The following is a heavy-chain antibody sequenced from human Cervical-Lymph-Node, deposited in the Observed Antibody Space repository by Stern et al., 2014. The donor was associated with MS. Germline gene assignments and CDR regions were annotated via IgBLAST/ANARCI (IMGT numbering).Heavy chain of an antibody. D-gene: IGHD1-1*01. V-gene: IGHV5-51*03. CDR1: GYRFTNNW. Sequence: EVQLVQSGAEVRKPGESLRISCEVSGYRFTNNWIGWVRQVPGKGLEWMGIIYPGDSETRYSPAFQGQVTNLVEQSNSSTYPQWSSRKASDTAIYYCARRGHGYMGIDYWGQGTLVTVSS. J-gene: IGHJ4*02. CDR2: IYPGDSET. CDR3: ARRGHGYMGIDY.